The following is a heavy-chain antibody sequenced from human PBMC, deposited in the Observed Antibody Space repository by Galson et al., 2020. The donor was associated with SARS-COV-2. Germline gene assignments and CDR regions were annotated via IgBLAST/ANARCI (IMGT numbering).Heavy chain of an antibody. J-gene: IGHJ4*02. D-gene: IGHD3-16*01. CDR2: IYSEGSST. CDR3: ARGDMRNDYFDY. CDR1: GFTFSSYW. V-gene: IGHV3-74*01. Sequence: GGSLRPSCAASGFTFSSYWMPWVRQAPGKGLVWVSRIYSEGSSTSYADSVKGRFTISGDNAKNTLYLHMSSLRAEDTAVYYCARGDMRNDYFDYWGQGTLVTVSS.